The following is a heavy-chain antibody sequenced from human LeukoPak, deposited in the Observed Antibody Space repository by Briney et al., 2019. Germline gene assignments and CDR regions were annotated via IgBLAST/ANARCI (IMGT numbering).Heavy chain of an antibody. Sequence: SETLSLTCAVYGGSFSGYYWSWLRQPPGKGLEWIGEINHSGSTNYNPSLKSRVTISVDTSKNQFSLKLSSVTAADTAVYYCARVGYDFWSGYYLDYWGQGTLVTVSS. CDR2: INHSGST. J-gene: IGHJ4*02. V-gene: IGHV4-34*01. D-gene: IGHD3-3*01. CDR3: ARVGYDFWSGYYLDY. CDR1: GGSFSGYY.